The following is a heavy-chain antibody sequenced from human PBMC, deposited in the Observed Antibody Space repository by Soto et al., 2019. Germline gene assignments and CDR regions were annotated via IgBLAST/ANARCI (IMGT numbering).Heavy chain of an antibody. CDR1: RFTFSSYG. Sequence: QVQLVESGGGVVQPGRSLRLSCVASRFTFSSYGLHWVRQAPGKGLEWVAVISYDGNNSYYADSVKGRFTISRDNSKNTLYLQMTSLKAEDPAVYYCAKDRAYSSNLASGPFNHWGQATLISVSS. CDR3: AKDRAYSSNLASGPFNH. V-gene: IGHV3-30*18. D-gene: IGHD6-13*01. CDR2: ISYDGNNS. J-gene: IGHJ4*02.